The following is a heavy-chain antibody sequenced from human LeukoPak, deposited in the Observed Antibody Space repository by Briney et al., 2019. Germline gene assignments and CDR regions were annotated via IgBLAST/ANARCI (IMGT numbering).Heavy chain of an antibody. CDR1: GGSFSGYY. CDR3: ARGWSGDYVEY. D-gene: IGHD2-15*01. Sequence: SETLSLTCAVYGGSFSGYYWSWIRPPPGKGLEWIGEINHSGSTNYNPSLKSRVTISVDTSKNQFSLKLSSVTAADTAVYYCARGWSGDYVEYWGQGTLVTVSS. V-gene: IGHV4-34*01. J-gene: IGHJ4*02. CDR2: INHSGST.